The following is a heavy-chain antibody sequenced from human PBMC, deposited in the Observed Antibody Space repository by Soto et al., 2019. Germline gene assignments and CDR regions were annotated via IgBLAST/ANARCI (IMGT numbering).Heavy chain of an antibody. D-gene: IGHD6-19*01. CDR1: GYSFTSYW. CDR2: IYPGDSDT. CDR3: ARDARYSSGWSYFQH. V-gene: IGHV5-51*01. Sequence: GESLKISCKGSGYSFTSYWIGWVRQMPGKGLEWMGIIYPGDSDTRYSPSFQGQVTISADKSISTAYLQWSSLKASDTAMYYCARDARYSSGWSYFQHWGQGTLVTVSS. J-gene: IGHJ1*01.